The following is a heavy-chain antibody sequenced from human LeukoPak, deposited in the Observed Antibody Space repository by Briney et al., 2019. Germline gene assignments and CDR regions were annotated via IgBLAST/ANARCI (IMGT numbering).Heavy chain of an antibody. V-gene: IGHV3-72*01. CDR2: TRNKANSYTT. CDR3: ARWDLLGWAFDY. Sequence: GGSLRLSCAVSGFTFSDHYMDWVRQAPGKGLEWVGRTRNKANSYTTEYAASVKGRFTISRDDSKNSLYLLMHSLKAEDTAVYYCARWDLLGWAFDYWGQETLVSVSS. D-gene: IGHD1-26*01. CDR1: GFTFSDHY. J-gene: IGHJ4*02.